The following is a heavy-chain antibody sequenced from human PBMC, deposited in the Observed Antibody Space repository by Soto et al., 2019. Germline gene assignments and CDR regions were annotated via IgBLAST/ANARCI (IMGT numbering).Heavy chain of an antibody. V-gene: IGHV5-10-1*01. CDR3: ARVPTYYYSGMDV. CDR2: IDPSDSYT. J-gene: IGHJ6*02. Sequence: GESLKISCKGSGYSFTSYWISWVRQMPGKGLEWMGRIDPSDSYTNYSPSFQGHVTISADKSSSTAYLQWNSLKASDTAMYYCARVPTYYYSGMDVWGQGTTVPVS. CDR1: GYSFTSYW.